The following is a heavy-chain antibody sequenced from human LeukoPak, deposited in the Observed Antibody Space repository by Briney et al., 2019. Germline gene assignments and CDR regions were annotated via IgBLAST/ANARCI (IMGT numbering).Heavy chain of an antibody. V-gene: IGHV1-69*13. J-gene: IGHJ5*02. CDR2: IIPIFGTA. Sequence: GASVKVSCKASGGTFSSYAISWVRQAPGQGLERMGGIIPIFGTAKYAQKFQGGVTITADESTSTAYMELSSLRSEDTAVYYCARDRYCSSTSCYPWWFDPWGQGTLVTVSS. CDR3: ARDRYCSSTSCYPWWFDP. D-gene: IGHD2-2*01. CDR1: GGTFSSYA.